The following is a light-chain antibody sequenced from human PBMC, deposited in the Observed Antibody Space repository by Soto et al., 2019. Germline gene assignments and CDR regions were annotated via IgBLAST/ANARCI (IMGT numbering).Light chain of an antibody. CDR1: QSVSSY. Sequence: EIVLTQPPATLSLSPGESATLSRRASQSVSSYLAWYQQKPGQAPRLLIYDASNRATGIPARFSGSGSGTDFTLTISSLEPEDFAVYYCQQRSNWPLTFGGGTKVDI. CDR2: DAS. CDR3: QQRSNWPLT. V-gene: IGKV3-11*01. J-gene: IGKJ4*01.